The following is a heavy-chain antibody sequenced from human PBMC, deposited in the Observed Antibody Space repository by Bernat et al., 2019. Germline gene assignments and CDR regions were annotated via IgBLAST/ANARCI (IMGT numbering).Heavy chain of an antibody. J-gene: IGHJ3*02. V-gene: IGHV3-23*04. CDR1: GFTFRSYG. CDR3: AKDSPVLTI. CDR2: SSDTVSRT. D-gene: IGHD2-8*01. Sequence: EVQLVESGGGLVQPGGSLRLSCAASGFTFRSYGMSWVRQTPGRGLEWVSASSDTVSRTYYADSVKGRFTISRDNSKNTLFLQMNSLRAEDTAVYYCAKDSPVLTIWGQGTMVTVSS.